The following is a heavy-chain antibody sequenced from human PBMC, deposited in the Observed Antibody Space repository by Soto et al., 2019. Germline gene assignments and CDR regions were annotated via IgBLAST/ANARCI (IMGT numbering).Heavy chain of an antibody. CDR3: ARSRTGTTYGGMDV. Sequence: QVQLVESGGGVVQPGRSLRLSCAASGFTFSSYGMHWVRQAPGKGLEWVAVISYDGSNKYYADSVKGRFTISRDNSKNTLYLQMNSLRAEDTAVYYCARSRTGTTYGGMDVWGQGTTVTVSS. V-gene: IGHV3-30*03. CDR1: GFTFSSYG. CDR2: ISYDGSNK. D-gene: IGHD1-7*01. J-gene: IGHJ6*02.